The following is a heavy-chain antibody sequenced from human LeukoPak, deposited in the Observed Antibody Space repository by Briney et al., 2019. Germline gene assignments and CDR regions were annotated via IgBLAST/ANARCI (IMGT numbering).Heavy chain of an antibody. CDR1: GFTFSSYG. CDR3: AKAASGSYYKIDY. Sequence: GGSLRLSCAASGFTFSSYGMHWVRQAPGKGLEWVAVISYDGSNKYYADSVKGRFTISRDNSKNTLYLQMNSLRAEDTAVYYCAKAASGSYYKIDYWGQGTLVTVSS. V-gene: IGHV3-30*18. D-gene: IGHD3-10*01. CDR2: ISYDGSNK. J-gene: IGHJ4*02.